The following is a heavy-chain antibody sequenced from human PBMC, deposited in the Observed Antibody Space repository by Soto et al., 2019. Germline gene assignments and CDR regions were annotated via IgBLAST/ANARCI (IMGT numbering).Heavy chain of an antibody. Sequence: GASVKVSCKTSGYTFTNYGISWVRQAPGQGLEWMGIINPSGGSTSYAQKFQGRVTMTRDTSTSTVYMELSSLRSEDTAVYYCARGNYDILTGYYPNPPWYYFDYWGQGTLVTVSS. D-gene: IGHD3-9*01. CDR1: GYTFTNYG. J-gene: IGHJ4*02. CDR2: INPSGGST. V-gene: IGHV1-46*03. CDR3: ARGNYDILTGYYPNPPWYYFDY.